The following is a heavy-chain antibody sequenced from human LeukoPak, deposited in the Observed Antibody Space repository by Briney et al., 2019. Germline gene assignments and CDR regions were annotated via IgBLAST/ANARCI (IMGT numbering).Heavy chain of an antibody. J-gene: IGHJ4*02. CDR3: ARELMGYYYGSDQPPYFDY. Sequence: SETLSLTCTVSGVSISSSSYYWGWIRQPPGKGLEWIGSIYYSGSTYYNPSLKSRVTISVDTSKNQFSLKLSSVTAADTAVYYCARELMGYYYGSDQPPYFDYWGQGTLVTVSS. D-gene: IGHD3-10*01. V-gene: IGHV4-39*07. CDR2: IYYSGST. CDR1: GVSISSSSYY.